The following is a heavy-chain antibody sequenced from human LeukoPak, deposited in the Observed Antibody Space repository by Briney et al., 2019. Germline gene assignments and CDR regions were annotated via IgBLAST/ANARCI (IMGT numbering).Heavy chain of an antibody. J-gene: IGHJ3*02. CDR1: GGSISSGDYY. V-gene: IGHV4-30-4*01. Sequence: SETLSLTCTVSGGSISSGDYYWSWIRQPPGKGLEWIGYIYYSGSTYYNPSLKSRVTISVDTSKNQFSLKLSSVTAADTAVYYCARVVRTSPDAFDIWGQGTMVTVSS. CDR3: ARVVRTSPDAFDI. CDR2: IYYSGST. D-gene: IGHD2-2*01.